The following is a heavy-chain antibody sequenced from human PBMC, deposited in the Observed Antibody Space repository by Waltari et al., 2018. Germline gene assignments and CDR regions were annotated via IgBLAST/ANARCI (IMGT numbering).Heavy chain of an antibody. CDR1: GGSFSGYY. Sequence: QVQLQQWGAGLLKPSETLSLTCAVYGGSFSGYYWSWIRQPPGKGLEWNREINPSGSNHYNPSLKSRVTISVDTSQNHVSLMLGSVTAADTVVYYCARDGYRGYSYVYSSYYYYGMDVWGQGTTVTVSS. CDR3: ARDGYRGYSYVYSSYYYYGMDV. V-gene: IGHV4-34*01. D-gene: IGHD5-18*01. J-gene: IGHJ6*02. CDR2: INPSGSN.